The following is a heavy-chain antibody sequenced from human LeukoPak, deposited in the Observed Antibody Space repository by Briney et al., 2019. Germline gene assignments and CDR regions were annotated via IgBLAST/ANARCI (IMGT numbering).Heavy chain of an antibody. CDR1: GFTFSSYA. Sequence: PGGSLRLFCAASGFTFSSYAMHWVRQAPGKGLEWVTVISYDGSNKYYADSVKGRFTISRDNYKNTLYLQMNSLRAEDTAVYYCAREEVATMGGSYYGMDVWGQGTTVTVSS. V-gene: IGHV3-30*04. CDR3: AREEVATMGGSYYGMDV. CDR2: ISYDGSNK. D-gene: IGHD5-12*01. J-gene: IGHJ6*02.